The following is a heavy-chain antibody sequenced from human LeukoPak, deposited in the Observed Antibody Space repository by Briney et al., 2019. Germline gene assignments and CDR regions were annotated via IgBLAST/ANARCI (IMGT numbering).Heavy chain of an antibody. CDR3: ARDCSGGSCISD. CDR2: IYHSGST. Sequence: SETLSLTCTVSGYSISSGYYWGWIRQPPGKGLEWIGSIYHSGSTYYNPSLKSRVTISVDTSKNQFSLKLSSVTAADTAVYYCARDCSGGSCISDWSQGTLVTVSS. J-gene: IGHJ4*02. V-gene: IGHV4-38-2*02. D-gene: IGHD2-15*01. CDR1: GYSISSGYY.